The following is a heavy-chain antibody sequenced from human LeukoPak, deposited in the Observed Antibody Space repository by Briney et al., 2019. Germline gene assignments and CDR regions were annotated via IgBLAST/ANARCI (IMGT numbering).Heavy chain of an antibody. J-gene: IGHJ3*02. V-gene: IGHV1-18*01. D-gene: IGHD5-12*01. CDR1: GYTFTSYG. CDR3: ASTAAYRAYGSLNDAFDI. CDR2: ISAYNGNT. Sequence: GASVKVSCKASGYTFTSYGISWVRQAPGQGLEWMGWISAYNGNTNYAQKLQGRVTMTTDTSTSTAYMELRSLRSDDTAVYYCASTAAYRAYGSLNDAFDIWGQGTMVTVSS.